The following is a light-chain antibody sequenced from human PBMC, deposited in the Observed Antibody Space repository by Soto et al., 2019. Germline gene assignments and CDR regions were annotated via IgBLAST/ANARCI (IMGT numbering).Light chain of an antibody. V-gene: IGLV2-8*01. Sequence: QSVLTQPPSASGSPGQSVAISCTGTSSDAGGYNYVSWYQQYPGKAPKLMIYDVSKRPSGVPDRFSGSKSGNTASLTVSGLQAEDEADYYCSSYAGAHIVFGTGTKVTVL. J-gene: IGLJ1*01. CDR1: SSDAGGYNY. CDR2: DVS. CDR3: SSYAGAHIV.